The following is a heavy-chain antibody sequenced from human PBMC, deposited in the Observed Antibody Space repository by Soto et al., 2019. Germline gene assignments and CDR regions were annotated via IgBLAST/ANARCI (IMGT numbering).Heavy chain of an antibody. J-gene: IGHJ1*01. Sequence: QVQLVESGGGVVQPGTSLRLSCVGSGFTFRSYVIHWVRQAPGKGLEWVALTSYDGSNKDYGDSVKGRFTISRDNSRNTVDLQMDRLRREETALYYFARWGKTGGLDVWGQGTLVSVSS. CDR2: TSYDGSNK. V-gene: IGHV3-33*05. CDR1: GFTFRSYV. D-gene: IGHD3-16*01. CDR3: ARWGKTGGLDV.